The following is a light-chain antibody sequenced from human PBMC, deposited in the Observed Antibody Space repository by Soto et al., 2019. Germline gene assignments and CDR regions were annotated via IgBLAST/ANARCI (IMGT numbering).Light chain of an antibody. CDR2: EFS. V-gene: IGLV2-14*01. Sequence: QSALTQPASVSGSPGQSITISCTGTSSDVGGYNYVSWYQQHPGKAPKLIIYEFSNRPSGVSIRFSGSKSGNTASLTISGLQAEDEADYYCSSYTSTSTRVFGTGTKLTVL. CDR3: SSYTSTSTRV. J-gene: IGLJ1*01. CDR1: SSDVGGYNY.